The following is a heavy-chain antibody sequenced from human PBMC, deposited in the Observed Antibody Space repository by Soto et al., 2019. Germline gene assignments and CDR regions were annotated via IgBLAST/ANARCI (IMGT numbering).Heavy chain of an antibody. D-gene: IGHD3-10*01. Sequence: WGSLRLSCAASGFTFSSYGMHWVRQAPGKGLEWVAVIWYDGSNKYYADSVKGRFTISRDNSKNTLYLQMNSPRAEDTAVYYCARDSRITMVRGVLDYWGQGTLVTVSS. V-gene: IGHV3-33*01. CDR3: ARDSRITMVRGVLDY. CDR1: GFTFSSYG. J-gene: IGHJ4*02. CDR2: IWYDGSNK.